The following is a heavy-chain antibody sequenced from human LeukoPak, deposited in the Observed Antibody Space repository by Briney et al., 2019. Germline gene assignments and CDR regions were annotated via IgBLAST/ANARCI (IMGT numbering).Heavy chain of an antibody. CDR1: GFTFSSYV. CDR3: ARGPYASGTYGRRGWVHYMDV. D-gene: IGHD3-10*01. Sequence: GRSLRLSCAASGFTFSSYVMHWVRQAPGKGLEWVSGINWNGGSTGYADSVKGRFTISRDNAKNSLYLQMNSLRAEDTAVYYCARGPYASGTYGRRGWVHYMDVWGKGTTVTISS. J-gene: IGHJ6*03. V-gene: IGHV3-20*04. CDR2: INWNGGST.